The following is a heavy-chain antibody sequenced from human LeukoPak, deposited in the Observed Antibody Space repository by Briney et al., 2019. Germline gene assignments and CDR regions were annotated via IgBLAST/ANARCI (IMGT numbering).Heavy chain of an antibody. V-gene: IGHV4-59*01. J-gene: IGHJ4*02. CDR1: GGXIRSYY. Sequence: PSETLSLTCTVSGGXIRSYYWSWIRQPPGKGLEWIGYIYYSGSTNYNPSLKSRVSISVDTSKNQFSLKLSSVTAADTAVYYCARTGSTVTMLYPFDHWGQGILVTVSS. CDR3: ARTGSTVTMLYPFDH. D-gene: IGHD4-17*01. CDR2: IYYSGST.